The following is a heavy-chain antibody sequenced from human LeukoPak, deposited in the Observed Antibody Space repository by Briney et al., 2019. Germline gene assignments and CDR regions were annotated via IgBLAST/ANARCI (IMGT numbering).Heavy chain of an antibody. CDR2: INPNSGGT. V-gene: IGHV1-2*02. CDR3: ARETRWEVPQPGYAFDI. J-gene: IGHJ3*02. Sequence: ASVKVSCKASGYTFTGYYMHWVRQAPGQGLEWMGWINPNSGGTNYAQKLQGRVTMTRDTSISTAYMELSRLRSDDTAVYYCARETRWEVPQPGYAFDIWGQGTMVTGSS. D-gene: IGHD1-26*01. CDR1: GYTFTGYY.